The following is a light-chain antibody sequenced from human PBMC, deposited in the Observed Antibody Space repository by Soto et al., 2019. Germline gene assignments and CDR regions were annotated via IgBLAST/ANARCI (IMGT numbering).Light chain of an antibody. J-gene: IGLJ2*01. Sequence: QSALTQPPSAAGSPGQSVTISCTGTSTDVGGYNYVSWYQQYPGKAPKLMIYEVSKRPSGVSNRFSGSKSGNTASLTISGLQAEDEADYYCSSYTSSSTLEVFGGGTKLTVL. V-gene: IGLV2-14*01. CDR3: SSYTSSSTLEV. CDR2: EVS. CDR1: STDVGGYNY.